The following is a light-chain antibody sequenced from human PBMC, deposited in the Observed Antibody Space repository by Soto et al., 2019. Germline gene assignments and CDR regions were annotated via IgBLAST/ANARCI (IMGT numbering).Light chain of an antibody. CDR3: GTWDNSLSVHVV. V-gene: IGLV1-51*01. Sequence: QSALTQPPSVSAAPGQMVTISCSGSRSNIGNNYVSWYQQLPGTAPKLLIYDNDKRPSGIPDRFSGSKSGTSATLGITGLQTGDEADYYCGTWDNSLSVHVVFGGGTQLTVL. CDR1: RSNIGNNY. J-gene: IGLJ2*01. CDR2: DND.